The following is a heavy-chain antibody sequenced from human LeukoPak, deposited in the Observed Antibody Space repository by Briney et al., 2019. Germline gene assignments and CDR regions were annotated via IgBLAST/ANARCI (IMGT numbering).Heavy chain of an antibody. CDR1: GFTFSTYA. CDR2: ISGSGGST. D-gene: IGHD6-19*01. Sequence: GGSLRLSCAASGFTFSTYAMGWVRQAPGKGLEWVSAISGSGGSTYYADSVKGRFTISRDNSKNTLYLQTNSLRAEDTAVYFCAKVGPVTGTRAQDYWGQGTLVTVSS. CDR3: AKVGPVTGTRAQDY. V-gene: IGHV3-23*01. J-gene: IGHJ4*02.